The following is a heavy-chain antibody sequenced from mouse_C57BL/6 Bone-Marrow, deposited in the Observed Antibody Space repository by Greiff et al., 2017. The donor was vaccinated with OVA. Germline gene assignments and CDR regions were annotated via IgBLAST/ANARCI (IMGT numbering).Heavy chain of an antibody. CDR1: GYAFSSSW. J-gene: IGHJ1*03. D-gene: IGHD4-1*01. CDR2: IYPGDGDT. Sequence: QVQLQQSGPELVKPGASVKISCKASGYAFSSSWMNWVKQRPGKGLEWIGRIYPGDGDTNYNGKFKGKATLTADKSSSTAYMQLSSLTSEDSAVYFCARSNWRYWYFDVWGTGTTVTVSS. V-gene: IGHV1-82*01. CDR3: ARSNWRYWYFDV.